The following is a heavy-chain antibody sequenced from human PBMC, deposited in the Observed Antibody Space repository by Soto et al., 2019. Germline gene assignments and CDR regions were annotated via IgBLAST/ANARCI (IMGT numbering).Heavy chain of an antibody. Sequence: SVKVSCKASGGTLSSYAISCVLQSPLQGLEWMGGIIPIFGTANYAQKFQGRVTITADESTSTAYMELSSLRSEDTAVYYCARTDPADYGGNSGFDYWGQGTLVTVSS. CDR3: ARTDPADYGGNSGFDY. J-gene: IGHJ4*02. CDR2: IIPIFGTA. V-gene: IGHV1-69*13. D-gene: IGHD4-17*01. CDR1: GGTLSSYA.